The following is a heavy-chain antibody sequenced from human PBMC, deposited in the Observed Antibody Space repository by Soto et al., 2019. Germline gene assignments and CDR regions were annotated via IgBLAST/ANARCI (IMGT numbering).Heavy chain of an antibody. Sequence: QVQLVESGGGVVQTGRSLRLSCAASGFTFSSYAMHWVRQAPGKGLEWVAVISYDGSNKYYADSVKGRFTISRDNSKNTLYLQMNRLRAEDTAVYYCARALSYGGKRGAYYYYGMDGWGQGTTVTVSS. CDR3: ARALSYGGKRGAYYYYGMDG. D-gene: IGHD4-17*01. CDR2: ISYDGSNK. V-gene: IGHV3-30-3*01. J-gene: IGHJ6*02. CDR1: GFTFSSYA.